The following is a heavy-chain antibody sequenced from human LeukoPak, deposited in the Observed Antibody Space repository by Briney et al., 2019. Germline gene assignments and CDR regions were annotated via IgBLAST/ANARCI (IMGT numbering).Heavy chain of an antibody. V-gene: IGHV1-18*01. CDR3: ARVGNYYYDSSGYYRGSFDFDY. CDR2: ISAYNGNT. D-gene: IGHD3-22*01. Sequence: GASVKVSCKASGYTFTSYGISWVRQAPGQGLVWMGWISAYNGNTNYAQKLQGRVTMTTDTSTSTAYMELRSLRSDDTAVYYCARVGNYYYDSSGYYRGSFDFDYWGQGTLVTVSS. CDR1: GYTFTSYG. J-gene: IGHJ4*02.